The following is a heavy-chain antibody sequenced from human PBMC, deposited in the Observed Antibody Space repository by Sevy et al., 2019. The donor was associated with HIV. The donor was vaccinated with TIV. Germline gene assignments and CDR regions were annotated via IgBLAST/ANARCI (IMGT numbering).Heavy chain of an antibody. CDR2: IKSKTDGGTA. J-gene: IGHJ3*02. D-gene: IGHD1-26*01. Sequence: GGSLRLSCAASGFTFSNAWMSWVRQAPGKGLEWVGHIKSKTDGGTADYGAPVKGRFSISRDDSKNTVYVQMNSLKTEDTAVYYCTTEEAVMPATLEGINAFDIWGQGTMVTVSS. V-gene: IGHV3-15*01. CDR1: GFTFSNAW. CDR3: TTEEAVMPATLEGINAFDI.